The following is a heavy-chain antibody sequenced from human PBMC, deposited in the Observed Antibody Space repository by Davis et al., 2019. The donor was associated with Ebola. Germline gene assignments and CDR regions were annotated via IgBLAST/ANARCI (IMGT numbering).Heavy chain of an antibody. CDR2: ITPNSGYT. Sequence: ASVKVSCKASGYTFTSYDLSWVQQATGQGLEWMGWITPNSGYTGSAQKFQGRVTMTRNTSINTAYMELSGLTSEDTALYFCARGQIGYSGRFRFDSWGQGTLVTVSS. J-gene: IGHJ4*02. D-gene: IGHD5-12*01. V-gene: IGHV1-8*01. CDR1: GYTFTSYD. CDR3: ARGQIGYSGRFRFDS.